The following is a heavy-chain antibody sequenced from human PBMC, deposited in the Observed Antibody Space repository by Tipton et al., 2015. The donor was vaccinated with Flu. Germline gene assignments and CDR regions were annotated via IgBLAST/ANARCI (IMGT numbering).Heavy chain of an antibody. D-gene: IGHD4-11*01. CDR3: ARRDYRKYVSEPRNWFDS. CDR2: ICQSGST. J-gene: IGHJ5*01. V-gene: IGHV4-38-2*01. CDR1: GFRLSENY. Sequence: QLVQSGGGLIQPGGSLRLTCAVSGFRLSENYVSWVRQAPGKGLEWIGNICQSGSTYDNPSLKSRVTISVDRSKNQFSLKLSSVTAADTAVYYCARRDYRKYVSEPRNWFDSWGQGTLVTVPS.